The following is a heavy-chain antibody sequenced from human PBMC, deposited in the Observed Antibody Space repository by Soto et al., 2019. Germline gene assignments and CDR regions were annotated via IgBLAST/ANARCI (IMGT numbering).Heavy chain of an antibody. V-gene: IGHV4-34*01. J-gene: IGHJ4*02. CDR1: GQSFSGHS. D-gene: IGHD1-1*01. Sequence: QVQLQQWGAGLVKPSETLSLSCADYGQSFSGHSWAWIRQPPGKGLEWIGEINESGSTYYNPSLKSRVTISTDTSKNQFSLKLSSVSAADTAAYFCARGSGIVALPGELEDVKYDYWGQGTLVNVSS. CDR2: INESGST. CDR3: ARGSGIVALPGELEDVKYDY.